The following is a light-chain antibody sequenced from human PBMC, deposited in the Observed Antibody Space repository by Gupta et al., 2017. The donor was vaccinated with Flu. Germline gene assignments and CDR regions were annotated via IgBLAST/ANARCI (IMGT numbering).Light chain of an antibody. CDR2: LNSDGSH. CDR3: QTWGTGSWV. CDR1: SGHSSYA. Sequence: QLVLSQSPSASASQGASVKLTCTLSSGHSSYAIAWHQQQPEKGPRYLMKLNSDGSHNKGDGIPDRFSGSSSGAERYLTISSLQSEDEADYYCQTWGTGSWVFGGGTKLTVL. J-gene: IGLJ3*02. V-gene: IGLV4-69*01.